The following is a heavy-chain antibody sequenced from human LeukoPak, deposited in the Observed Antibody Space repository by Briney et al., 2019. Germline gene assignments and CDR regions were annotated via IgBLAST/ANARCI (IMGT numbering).Heavy chain of an antibody. CDR2: ISSSGSTI. Sequence: GGSLRLSCAASGFTFSSYEMNWVRQAPGKGLEWVSYISSSGSTIYYADSVKGRFTFPRDNAKNSLYLQMNSLRAEDTAVYYCASPGSGSYYSLDYWGQGTLVTVSP. V-gene: IGHV3-48*03. D-gene: IGHD3-10*01. J-gene: IGHJ4*02. CDR3: ASPGSGSYYSLDY. CDR1: GFTFSSYE.